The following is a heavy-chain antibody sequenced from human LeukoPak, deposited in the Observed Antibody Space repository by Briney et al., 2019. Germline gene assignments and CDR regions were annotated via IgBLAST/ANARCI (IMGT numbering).Heavy chain of an antibody. CDR3: AREAGDSSGWYNWFDP. Sequence: PGGSLRLSCAASGFTFSSYWMSWVRQAPGKGREGVANIKQEGSEKNYVDSVKGRFTISRDNANNSLYLQMNSLRAEDTAVYYCAREAGDSSGWYNWFDPWGQGTLVTVSS. D-gene: IGHD6-19*01. CDR2: IKQEGSEK. J-gene: IGHJ5*02. CDR1: GFTFSSYW. V-gene: IGHV3-7*01.